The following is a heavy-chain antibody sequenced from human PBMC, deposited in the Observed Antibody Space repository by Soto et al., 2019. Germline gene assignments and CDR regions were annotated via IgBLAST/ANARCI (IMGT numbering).Heavy chain of an antibody. D-gene: IGHD3-10*01. V-gene: IGHV1-3*01. CDR3: ARGGGWVGEASFDS. CDR1: GYTFTSYT. J-gene: IGHJ4*02. CDR2: INAGNGRE. Sequence: QVQLEQSGAEVKKPGASVKVSCKTSGYTFTSYTLHWVRQAPGQGLEWMGWINAGNGREKYSQRFQDRVSLSTDKPATTAYRELRSLRSEDTAMYYCARGGGWVGEASFDSWGQGTLVTVSS.